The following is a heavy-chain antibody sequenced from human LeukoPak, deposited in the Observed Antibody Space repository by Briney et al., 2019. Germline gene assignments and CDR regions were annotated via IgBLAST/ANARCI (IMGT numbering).Heavy chain of an antibody. J-gene: IGHJ3*02. V-gene: IGHV1-69*06. Sequence: GASVKVSCKASGGTFSSYGISWVRQAPGQGLEWMGGIIPFFGRADYAQKFQGRVTITADKSTSTAYMELSSLRSEDTAVYYCARDPTYYYDSSGYDAFDIWGQGTMVTVSS. CDR3: ARDPTYYYDSSGYDAFDI. D-gene: IGHD3-22*01. CDR1: GGTFSSYG. CDR2: IIPFFGRA.